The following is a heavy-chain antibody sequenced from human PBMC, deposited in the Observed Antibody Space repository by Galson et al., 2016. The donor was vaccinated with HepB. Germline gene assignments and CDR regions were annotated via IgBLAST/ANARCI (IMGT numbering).Heavy chain of an antibody. CDR3: AKRGRAFDI. Sequence: SLRLSCAASGFTFNSYAMNWVRQAPGKGLKWVSGISGSGGSTYYADSVKGRFTISRDNSKNTLYLQMNSLRAEDTAIYYCAKRGRAFDIWGQGTMVTVSS. CDR2: ISGSGGST. V-gene: IGHV3-23*01. CDR1: GFTFNSYA. D-gene: IGHD3-10*01. J-gene: IGHJ3*02.